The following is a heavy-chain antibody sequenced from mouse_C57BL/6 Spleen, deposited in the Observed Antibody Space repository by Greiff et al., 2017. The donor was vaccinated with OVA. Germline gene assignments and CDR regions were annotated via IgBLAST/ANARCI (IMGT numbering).Heavy chain of an antibody. CDR3: AILYRMVLFDY. CDR2: IHPTDSDT. D-gene: IGHD2-3*01. J-gene: IGHJ2*01. Sequence: QVQLQQPGAELVKPGASVKVSCKASGYTFTSYWMHWVKQRPGQGLEWIGRIHPTDSDTNYNQKFKGKATLTVNKSSSTACMQLISLTSEDSAVYYCAILYRMVLFDYWGQGTTLTVPS. CDR1: GYTFTSYW. V-gene: IGHV1-74*01.